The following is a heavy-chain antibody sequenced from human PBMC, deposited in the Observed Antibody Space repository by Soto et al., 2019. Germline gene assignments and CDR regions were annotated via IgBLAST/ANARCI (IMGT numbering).Heavy chain of an antibody. CDR1: GFTFSNYA. D-gene: IGHD2-2*01. CDR3: AKARCSTTNCYVPDY. Sequence: GGSLRLSCAGSGFTFSNYAMSWVRQAPGKGLEWVSAIFGSGDSTFYADSVKGRFTISRDNPSNTLFLQMNSLRGEDTAVYYCAKARCSTTNCYVPDYWGQGTLVTVSS. CDR2: IFGSGDST. V-gene: IGHV3-23*01. J-gene: IGHJ4*02.